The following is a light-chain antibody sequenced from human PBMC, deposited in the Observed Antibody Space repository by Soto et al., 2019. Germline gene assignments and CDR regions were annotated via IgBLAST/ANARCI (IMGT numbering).Light chain of an antibody. V-gene: IGLV1-40*01. Sequence: QSVLTPPPSVSGAPGQRITISYTGGSALIGSGYPVHCYQQLPGTAPKLLIFGNTIPPSGHPARFSGSRSGLAITGLQAENEPDYYCQTNDNNSDDVFGTGTKVNVL. CDR3: QTNDNNSDDV. J-gene: IGLJ1*01. CDR2: GNT. CDR1: SALIGSGYP.